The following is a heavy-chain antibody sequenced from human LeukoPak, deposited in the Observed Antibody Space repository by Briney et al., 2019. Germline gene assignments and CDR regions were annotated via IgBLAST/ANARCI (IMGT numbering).Heavy chain of an antibody. Sequence: GASVKVSCKASGYTFLDYYVHWVRQAPGQGLEWMGWINPNSGGTIHAQKFRGRVTMTRDTSISTAYMDLSSLRSDDTAVYYCARDDSSSWPEPTFDYWGQGTLVTVSS. CDR1: GYTFLDYY. V-gene: IGHV1-2*02. CDR3: ARDDSSSWPEPTFDY. J-gene: IGHJ4*02. D-gene: IGHD6-13*01. CDR2: INPNSGGT.